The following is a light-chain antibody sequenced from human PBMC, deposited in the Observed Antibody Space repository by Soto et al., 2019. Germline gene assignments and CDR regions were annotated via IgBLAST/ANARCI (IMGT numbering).Light chain of an antibody. V-gene: IGKV1-5*03. CDR2: RAS. CDR3: QQYKTYPYT. CDR1: QNIDRW. Sequence: DIQMTQSPSTLSASVGDRVTITCRASQNIDRWLAWYQQKPGKAPKLLIYRASNLESGVPSRFSGSGSGTEFTLTISSLQPDDFTTYYCQQYKTYPYTFAQGTKLEIK. J-gene: IGKJ2*01.